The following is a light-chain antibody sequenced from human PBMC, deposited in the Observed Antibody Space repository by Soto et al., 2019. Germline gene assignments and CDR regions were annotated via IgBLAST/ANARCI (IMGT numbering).Light chain of an antibody. CDR2: LGS. J-gene: IGKJ4*01. CDR1: QSLLHRNGYNY. V-gene: IGKV2-28*01. Sequence: DIVMTQSPLSQPVTPGEPASISCRSSQSLLHRNGYNYLDWYLQKPGQSPQLLIYLGSNRASGVPDRFSGSGSGTDFTLKISRVEAEDVGVYYCMQALQTPLTFGGGTKVEIK. CDR3: MQALQTPLT.